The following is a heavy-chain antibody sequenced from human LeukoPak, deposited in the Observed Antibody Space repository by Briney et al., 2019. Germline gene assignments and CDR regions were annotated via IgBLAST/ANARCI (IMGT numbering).Heavy chain of an antibody. V-gene: IGHV3-21*01. CDR3: ARSYWVVPAAIFGY. CDR1: GFTFSSYS. J-gene: IGHJ4*02. CDR2: ISSSSSYI. D-gene: IGHD2-2*01. Sequence: GGSLRLSCAASGFTFSSYSMNWVRQAPGKGLEWVSSISSSSSYIYYADSVKGRFTISRDNAKNSLYLQMNSLRAEDTAVYYCARSYWVVPAAIFGYWGQGTLVTVSS.